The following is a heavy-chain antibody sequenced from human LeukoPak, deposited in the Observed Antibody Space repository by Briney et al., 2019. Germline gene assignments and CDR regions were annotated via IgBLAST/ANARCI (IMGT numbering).Heavy chain of an antibody. Sequence: GRSLRLSCAASGFTFDDYAMHWVRQAPGKGLEWVSGISWNSGSIGYADSVKGRFTISRDNAKNTLYLQMNSLRPEDTAVYYCARAYVEWELLDYWGQGTPVTVAS. CDR3: ARAYVEWELLDY. J-gene: IGHJ4*02. D-gene: IGHD3-3*01. V-gene: IGHV3-9*01. CDR2: ISWNSGSI. CDR1: GFTFDDYA.